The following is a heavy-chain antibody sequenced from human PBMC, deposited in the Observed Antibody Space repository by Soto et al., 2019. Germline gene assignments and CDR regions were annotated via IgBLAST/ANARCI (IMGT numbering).Heavy chain of an antibody. CDR2: IYHNGGT. Sequence: KPSETLSLTCAVYGDSFNSNYYWTWIRQPPGKGLKWIGEIYHNGGTNYSPSLKSRVTISEDTSKSQFSLNLNSVTAADTAVYYCARGSWSIRFHHWGQGSLVTVSS. CDR1: GDSFNSNYY. D-gene: IGHD1-20*01. V-gene: IGHV4-34*01. CDR3: ARGSWSIRFHH. J-gene: IGHJ4*02.